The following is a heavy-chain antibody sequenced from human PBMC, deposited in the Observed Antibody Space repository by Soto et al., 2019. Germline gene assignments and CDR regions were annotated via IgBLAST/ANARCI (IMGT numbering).Heavy chain of an antibody. D-gene: IGHD2-2*01. CDR1: GGTFSSYA. Sequence: QVQLVQSGAEVKKPGSSVKVSCKAYGGTFSSYAISWVRQDPGQGLEWMGGIIPIFGTANYAQKFQGRVTITADESTSTAYMELSSLRSEDTAVYYSARHVPAAGYYYGMDVWGQGTTVTVSS. CDR2: IIPIFGTA. CDR3: ARHVPAAGYYYGMDV. V-gene: IGHV1-69*12. J-gene: IGHJ6*02.